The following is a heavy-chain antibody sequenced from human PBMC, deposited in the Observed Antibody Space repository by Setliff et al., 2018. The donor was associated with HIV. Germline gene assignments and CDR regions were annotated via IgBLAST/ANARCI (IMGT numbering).Heavy chain of an antibody. D-gene: IGHD3-9*01. CDR3: ATSGFYDILTGPTPGVFEI. Sequence: ASVKVSCKVSGYSLTELSIHWVRQAPGEGLEWMGGFDPEDDETVYAEKFQGRVTMTEDTSTDTAYMALSSLRSEATARYYCATSGFYDILTGPTPGVFEIWSQGTMVTVSS. J-gene: IGHJ3*02. V-gene: IGHV1-24*01. CDR2: FDPEDDET. CDR1: GYSLTELS.